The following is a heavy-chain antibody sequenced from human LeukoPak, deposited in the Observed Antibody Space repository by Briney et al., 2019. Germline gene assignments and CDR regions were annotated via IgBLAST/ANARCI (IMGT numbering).Heavy chain of an antibody. CDR2: IYYSGST. CDR3: ARQPAGDYDEDYFDY. Sequence: SETLSLTCTVSGGSISSSSYYWGWIRQPPGKGLEWIGSIYYSGSTYYNPSLKSRVTISVYTSKNQFSLKLSSVTAADTAVCYCARQPAGDYDEDYFDYWGQGTLVTVSS. D-gene: IGHD4-17*01. CDR1: GGSISSSSYY. V-gene: IGHV4-39*01. J-gene: IGHJ4*02.